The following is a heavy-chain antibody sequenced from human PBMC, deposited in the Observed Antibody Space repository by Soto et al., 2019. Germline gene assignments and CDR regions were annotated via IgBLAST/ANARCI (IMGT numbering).Heavy chain of an antibody. CDR3: ARGIWTMTRGAKYHDK. CDR1: GYTFTNHA. CDR2: VNAGNGNT. Sequence: ASVKVSCKASGYTFTNHAMQWVRQAPGQRLEWMGWVNAGNGNTKYSEKFQGRITITRDTSANTAYMELSSLTSEDTAVYYCARGIWTMTRGAKYHDKWGQGTLVTVSS. D-gene: IGHD3-10*01. V-gene: IGHV1-3*01. J-gene: IGHJ4*02.